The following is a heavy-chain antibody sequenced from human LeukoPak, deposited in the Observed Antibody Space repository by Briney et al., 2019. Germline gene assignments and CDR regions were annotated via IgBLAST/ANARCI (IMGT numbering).Heavy chain of an antibody. CDR3: ARLGGWQLKNYYYMDV. Sequence: ASVKVSCKVSGYTLTELSMHWVRQAPGKGLEWMGGFDPEDGETIYAQKFQGRVTMTEDTSTDTAYMELSSLRSDDTAVYYCARLGGWQLKNYYYMDVWGKGTTVTVSS. CDR2: FDPEDGET. J-gene: IGHJ6*03. V-gene: IGHV1-24*01. D-gene: IGHD4-23*01. CDR1: GYTLTELS.